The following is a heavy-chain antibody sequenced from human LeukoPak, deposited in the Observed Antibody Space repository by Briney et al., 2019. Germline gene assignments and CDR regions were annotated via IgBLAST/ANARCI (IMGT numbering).Heavy chain of an antibody. Sequence: PSETLSLTCTVSGGSISSSSYYWGWIRQPPGKGLEWIGSIYYSGSTYYNPSLKSRFTISVDTSKNQFSLKLSSVTAADTAVYYCARHSSGWYYFDYWGQGTLVTVSS. J-gene: IGHJ4*02. CDR2: IYYSGST. D-gene: IGHD6-19*01. CDR1: GGSISSSSYY. V-gene: IGHV4-39*01. CDR3: ARHSSGWYYFDY.